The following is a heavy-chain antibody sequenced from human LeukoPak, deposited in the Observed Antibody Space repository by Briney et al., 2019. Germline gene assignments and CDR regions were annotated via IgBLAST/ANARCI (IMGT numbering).Heavy chain of an antibody. CDR1: GYTFTGYY. Sequence: ASVKVSCKASGYTFTGYYIHWVRQAPGQGLEWMGWLNPNNGGTNYAQKFQGRVTMTRDTSISTAYMELSRLTSDDTAVYYCARDLGHYSYGTDAFDIWGQGTMVTVSS. V-gene: IGHV1-2*02. CDR3: ARDLGHYSYGTDAFDI. CDR2: LNPNNGGT. D-gene: IGHD4-11*01. J-gene: IGHJ3*02.